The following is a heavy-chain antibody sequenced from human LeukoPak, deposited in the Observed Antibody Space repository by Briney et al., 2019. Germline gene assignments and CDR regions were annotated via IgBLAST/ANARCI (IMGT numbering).Heavy chain of an antibody. Sequence: ASVKVSCKASGGTFSSYAISWVRQAPGQGLEWMGGIIPIFGTANYAQKLQGRVTMTTDTSTSTAYMELRSLRSDDTAVYYCAREASLFYYFDYWGQGTLVTVSS. CDR1: GGTFSSYA. J-gene: IGHJ4*02. V-gene: IGHV1-69*05. CDR3: AREASLFYYFDY. D-gene: IGHD3-9*01. CDR2: IIPIFGTA.